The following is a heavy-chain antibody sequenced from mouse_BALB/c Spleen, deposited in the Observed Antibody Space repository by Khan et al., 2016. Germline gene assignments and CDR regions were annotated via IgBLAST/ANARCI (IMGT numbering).Heavy chain of an antibody. CDR3: ARSLLFRRYYYAMDY. CDR1: GFTFSSFG. V-gene: IGHV5-17*02. J-gene: IGHJ4*01. Sequence: EVELVESGGGLVQPGGSRKLSCAASGFTFSSFGMHWVRQAPEKGLEWVAYISSGSSTIYYAATVKGRFTISRNTPKNTLFLQMTSLRSEDTTMYYCARSLLFRRYYYAMDYWGQGTSVTVSS. D-gene: IGHD3-2*02. CDR2: ISSGSSTI.